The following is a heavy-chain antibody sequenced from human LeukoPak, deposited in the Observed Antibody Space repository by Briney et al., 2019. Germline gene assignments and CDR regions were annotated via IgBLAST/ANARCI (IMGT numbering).Heavy chain of an antibody. V-gene: IGHV1-2*02. CDR1: GYTFTGYY. Sequence: SSVTVSCKGCGYTFTGYYMHGVRQAPGQGLEWMGWINPNNGGTNYAQKFQGRVIMPRETSLRKAYMELSRLRSGDGAVYYCASLYSGDDWPQGTRVTVSS. D-gene: IGHD1-26*01. J-gene: IGHJ4*02. CDR2: INPNNGGT. CDR3: ASLYSGDD.